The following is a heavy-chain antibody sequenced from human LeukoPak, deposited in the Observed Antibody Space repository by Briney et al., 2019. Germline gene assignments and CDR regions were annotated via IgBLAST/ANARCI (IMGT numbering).Heavy chain of an antibody. CDR3: ARTTDYYDSSFDY. D-gene: IGHD3-22*01. CDR1: GFTFSTYA. V-gene: IGHV3-48*04. J-gene: IGHJ4*02. CDR2: ISSSSSAK. Sequence: PGGSLRLSCAASGFTFSTYAMNWVRQAPGKGLEWVSYISSSSSAKYYADSVKGRFTISRDSAKNSLYLQMNSLRAEDTAVYYCARTTDYYDSSFDYWGQGTLVTVSS.